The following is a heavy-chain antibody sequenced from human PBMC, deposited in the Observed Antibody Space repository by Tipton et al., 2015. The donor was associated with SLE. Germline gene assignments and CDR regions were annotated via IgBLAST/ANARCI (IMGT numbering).Heavy chain of an antibody. J-gene: IGHJ6*03. CDR3: ASAGLRFSFFYMDV. Sequence: QSGPEVKKPGASVRVSCKVSGYTLTELSMHWVRQAPGKGLEWMGGIDPENGETIFAQKFQGRVTVTADTSTDTAYMELSSLRSEDTAVYYCASAGLRFSFFYMDVWGEGTTVTVSS. CDR2: IDPENGET. CDR1: GYTLTELS. V-gene: IGHV1-24*01. D-gene: IGHD3-3*01.